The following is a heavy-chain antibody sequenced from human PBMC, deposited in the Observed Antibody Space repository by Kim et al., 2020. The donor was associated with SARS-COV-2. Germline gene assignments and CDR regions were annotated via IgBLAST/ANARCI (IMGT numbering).Heavy chain of an antibody. CDR2: INHSGST. CDR1: GGSFSGHY. Sequence: SETLSLTCTVYGGSFSGHYWSWIRQPPGKGLEWIGEINHSGSTNYNPSLKSRVTISVDTSKNQFSLKLSSVTAADTAVYYCARAYTSGWYLSLPNYGMDVWGQGTTVTVSS. D-gene: IGHD6-19*01. J-gene: IGHJ6*02. CDR3: ARAYTSGWYLSLPNYGMDV. V-gene: IGHV4-34*01.